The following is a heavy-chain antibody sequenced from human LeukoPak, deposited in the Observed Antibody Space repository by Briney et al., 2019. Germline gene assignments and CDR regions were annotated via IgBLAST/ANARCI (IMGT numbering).Heavy chain of an antibody. V-gene: IGHV3-48*01. CDR1: GFTFSSYS. CDR2: ISSSSSTI. Sequence: GGSLRLSCAASGFTFSSYSMNWVRQAPGKGLEWVSYISSSSSTIYYADSVKGRFTISRDNAKNSLYLQMNSLRAEDTAVYYCAGGLRYFDCLLYRGYFVLGARGPRVTVSS. CDR3: AGGLRYFDCLLYRGYFVL. J-gene: IGHJ2*01. D-gene: IGHD3-9*01.